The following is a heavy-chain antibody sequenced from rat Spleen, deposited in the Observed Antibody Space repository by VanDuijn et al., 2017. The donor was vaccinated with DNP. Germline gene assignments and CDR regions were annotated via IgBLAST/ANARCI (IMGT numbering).Heavy chain of an antibody. Sequence: EVQLQESGPGLVEPSQSLSLTCSVTGYSITSDYWGWIRKFPGNKMEWIGHIGYSGSTTYNPSLKSRISITRDTSKNQFFLQLNSVTTEDTATYYCVRWVRALDYWGQGVMVTVSS. CDR3: VRWVRALDY. J-gene: IGHJ2*01. D-gene: IGHD4-1*01. V-gene: IGHV3-1*01. CDR2: IGYSGST. CDR1: GYSITSDY.